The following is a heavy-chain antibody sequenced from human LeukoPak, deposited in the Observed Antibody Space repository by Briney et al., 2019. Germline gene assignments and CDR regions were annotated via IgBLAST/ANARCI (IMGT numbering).Heavy chain of an antibody. CDR3: ASGKVVFGVVRGNWFDP. J-gene: IGHJ5*02. CDR1: GGSISSSSYY. D-gene: IGHD3-3*01. Sequence: KPSETLSLTCTVSGGSISSSSYYWGWIRQPPGKGLEWIGSIYYSGSTYYNPSLKSRVTISVDTSKNQFSLKLSSVTAADTAVYYCASGKVVFGVVRGNWFDPWGQGTLVTVSS. CDR2: IYYSGST. V-gene: IGHV4-39*01.